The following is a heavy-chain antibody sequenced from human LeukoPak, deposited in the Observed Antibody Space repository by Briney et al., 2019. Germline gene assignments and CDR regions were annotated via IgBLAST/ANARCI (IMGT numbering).Heavy chain of an antibody. CDR1: GGSISSYY. V-gene: IGHV4-4*07. J-gene: IGHJ4*02. D-gene: IGHD3-10*01. Sequence: SETLSLTCTVSGGSISSYYWSWIRQPAGKGLEWIGRIYTSGSTNYNPSLKSRVTISVDTSKNQFSLKLNSVTAADTAVYYCARDCAPVSTGYFDYWGQGSLVAVSS. CDR2: IYTSGST. CDR3: ARDCAPVSTGYFDY.